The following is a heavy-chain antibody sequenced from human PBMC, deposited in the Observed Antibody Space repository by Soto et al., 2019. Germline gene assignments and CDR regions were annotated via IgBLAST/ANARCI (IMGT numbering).Heavy chain of an antibody. CDR1: GYIFIHYY. Sequence: QVQLVQSGAEVKKPGASVKVSCKASGYIFIHYYIHWVRQASGQGLEWMAIINPNGGSTNYAQKFQGRVTVTSDTSPSTVSMELNSLGSENTTVYFCEKSLLQGDFWGQGTLVTVSS. CDR3: EKSLLQGDF. J-gene: IGHJ4*02. CDR2: INPNGGST. D-gene: IGHD2-21*01. V-gene: IGHV1-46*01.